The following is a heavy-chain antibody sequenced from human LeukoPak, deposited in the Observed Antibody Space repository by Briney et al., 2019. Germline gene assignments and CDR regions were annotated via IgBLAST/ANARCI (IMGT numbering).Heavy chain of an antibody. J-gene: IGHJ4*02. V-gene: IGHV3-15*01. CDR3: TTERVIVVVTAASSQLNFDY. CDR1: GFTFSNAW. D-gene: IGHD2-2*01. Sequence: GGSLRLSCAASGFTFSNAWMSWVRQAPGKGLEWVGRIKSKTDGGTTDYAAPVKGRFTIPRYDSKNTLYLQMNSLKTEDTAVYYCTTERVIVVVTAASSQLNFDYWGQGTLVTVSS. CDR2: IKSKTDGGTT.